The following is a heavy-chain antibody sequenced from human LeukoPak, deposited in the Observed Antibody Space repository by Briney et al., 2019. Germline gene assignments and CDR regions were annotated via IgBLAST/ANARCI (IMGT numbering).Heavy chain of an antibody. CDR3: VRNLAVAGTCFDS. V-gene: IGHV3-7*03. D-gene: IGHD6-19*01. CDR2: IKQDGSER. Sequence: GGSLRLSCAAPGFTFSNYWMSWVRQAPGTGLEWVANIKQDGSERNYVTSVRGRFTISRDNAESSLYLQMNSLRVEDTAVYYCVRNLAVAGTCFDSWGQGTLVTVSS. J-gene: IGHJ4*02. CDR1: GFTFSNYW.